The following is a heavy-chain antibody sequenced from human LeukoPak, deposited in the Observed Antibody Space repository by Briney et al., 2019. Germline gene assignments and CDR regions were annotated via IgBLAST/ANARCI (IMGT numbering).Heavy chain of an antibody. Sequence: PGESLKISCKGSGYSFTNYWIGWVRQMPGKGLEWMGIISPDGSDTRYSPSFQGQVIISADKSITTAYLQWSSLKASDTAMYYCARLTSSWSFDYWGQGTLVTVSS. CDR1: GYSFTNYW. V-gene: IGHV5-51*01. J-gene: IGHJ4*02. CDR3: ARLTSSWSFDY. CDR2: ISPDGSDT. D-gene: IGHD6-13*01.